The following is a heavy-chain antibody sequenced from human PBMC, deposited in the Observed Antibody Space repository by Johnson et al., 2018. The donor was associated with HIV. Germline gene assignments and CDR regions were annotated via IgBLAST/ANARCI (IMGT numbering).Heavy chain of an antibody. CDR2: ISSSGSTI. V-gene: IGHV3-11*04. D-gene: IGHD2-2*01. Sequence: QVQLVESGVGLVKPGGSLRLSCTASRFTFSSYAMSWVRQAPGKGLEWVSYISSSGSTIYYADSVQGRFTISRDKAKNSLYLQMNSLRAGDTAVYYCARGLGPADAFDIWGQGTMVTVSS. J-gene: IGHJ3*02. CDR1: RFTFSSYA. CDR3: ARGLGPADAFDI.